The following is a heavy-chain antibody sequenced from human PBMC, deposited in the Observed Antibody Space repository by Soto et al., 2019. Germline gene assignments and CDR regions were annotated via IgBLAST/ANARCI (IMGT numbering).Heavy chain of an antibody. CDR1: GGSIISTLYY. Sequence: NPSETLSLTCTVSGGSIISTLYYWGWLRQPPGRGLEWIANIHYSGETHYSPSLKSRVAISVDTSKSQFSLTLDSVTAADTAVYYCARRQHFRVHGWLDPWGQGILVPVYS. CDR3: ARRQHFRVHGWLDP. J-gene: IGHJ5*02. V-gene: IGHV4-39*01. D-gene: IGHD4-17*01. CDR2: IHYSGET.